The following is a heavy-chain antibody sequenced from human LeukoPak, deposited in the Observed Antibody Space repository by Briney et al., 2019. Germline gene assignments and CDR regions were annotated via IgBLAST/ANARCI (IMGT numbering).Heavy chain of an antibody. D-gene: IGHD2-2*01. CDR3: AVGLGYCSSTSCYPVFDY. Sequence: ASVKVSCEASGCTFSSYDISWVRQAPGQGLEWVGGIIPIFGTANYAQKFQGRVTITTDESTSTAYMELSRLRPEDTAVYYCAVGLGYCSSTSCYPVFDYWGQGTLVTVSS. J-gene: IGHJ4*02. V-gene: IGHV1-69*05. CDR2: IIPIFGTA. CDR1: GCTFSSYD.